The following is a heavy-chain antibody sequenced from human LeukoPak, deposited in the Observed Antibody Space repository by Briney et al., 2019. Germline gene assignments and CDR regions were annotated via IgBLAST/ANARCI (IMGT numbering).Heavy chain of an antibody. CDR2: ISSFSGTI. D-gene: IGHD3-3*01. J-gene: IGHJ4*02. V-gene: IGHV3-48*04. CDR1: GITFSSYS. CDR3: ARGGYYGSGRYYFDS. Sequence: GGSLRLSCVVSGITFSSYSMNWVRQAPGKGLEWVSYISSFSGTINYADSVKGRFTISRDNAKNTLHLQMNSLRAEDTAVYYCARGGYYGSGRYYFDSWGQGTLVTVSS.